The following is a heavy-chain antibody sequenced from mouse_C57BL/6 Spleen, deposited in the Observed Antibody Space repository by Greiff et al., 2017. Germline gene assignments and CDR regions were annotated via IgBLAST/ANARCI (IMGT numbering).Heavy chain of an antibody. Sequence: VQLQQSGPELVKPGASVKIPCKASGYTFTDYNMDWVKQSHGKSLEWIGDINPNNGGTIYNQKFKGKATLTVDKSSSTAYMELRSLTSEDTAVYYCARKGAAQATDFDYWGQGTTLTVSS. V-gene: IGHV1-18*01. CDR3: ARKGAAQATDFDY. D-gene: IGHD3-2*02. CDR2: INPNNGGT. J-gene: IGHJ2*01. CDR1: GYTFTDYN.